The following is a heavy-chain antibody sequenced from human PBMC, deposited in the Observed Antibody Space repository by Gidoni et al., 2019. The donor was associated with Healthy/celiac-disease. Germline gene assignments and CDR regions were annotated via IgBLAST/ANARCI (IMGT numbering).Heavy chain of an antibody. V-gene: IGHV1-2*04. J-gene: IGHJ3*02. Sequence: QVQLVQSGAEVKKPGASVKVSCKASGYTFPVYYMPWVRQAPGQGLEWMGWINPNSGGTSYAQKFQGWVTMTRDTSISTAYMELSRLRSDDTAVYYCARGFGYGANLDAFDIWGQGTMVTVSS. CDR1: GYTFPVYY. CDR2: INPNSGGT. CDR3: ARGFGYGANLDAFDI. D-gene: IGHD4-17*01.